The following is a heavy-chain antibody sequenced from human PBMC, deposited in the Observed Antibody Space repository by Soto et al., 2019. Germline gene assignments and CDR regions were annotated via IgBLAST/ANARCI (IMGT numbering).Heavy chain of an antibody. D-gene: IGHD2-2*01. Sequence: SETLSLTCAVSSGSISSSNWWSWVRQPPGKGLEWIGEIYHSGSTNYNPSLKSRVTISVDKSKNQFSLKLSSVTAADTAVYYCARRAGARYCISTSCYPSNDAFDIWGQGTMVTVSS. CDR3: ARRAGARYCISTSCYPSNDAFDI. CDR2: IYHSGST. CDR1: SGSISSSNW. J-gene: IGHJ3*02. V-gene: IGHV4-4*02.